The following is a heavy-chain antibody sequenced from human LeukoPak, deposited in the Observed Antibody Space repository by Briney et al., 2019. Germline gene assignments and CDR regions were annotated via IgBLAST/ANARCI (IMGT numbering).Heavy chain of an antibody. J-gene: IGHJ5*02. V-gene: IGHV3-74*01. D-gene: IGHD3-10*01. CDR1: GFTFSIYW. CDR3: ARDRAHYGSGSGTRKFDP. CDR2: INSDGSST. Sequence: GGSLRLSCAASGFTFSIYWMHWVRQAPGKGLVWVSRINSDGSSTSYADSVKGRFTISRDNAKNTLYLQMNSLRVEDTAVYYCARDRAHYGSGSGTRKFDPWGQGTLVTVSS.